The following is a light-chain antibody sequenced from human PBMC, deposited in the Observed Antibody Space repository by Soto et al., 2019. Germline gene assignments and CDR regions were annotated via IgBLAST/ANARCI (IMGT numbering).Light chain of an antibody. V-gene: IGKV3-15*01. CDR2: GSS. J-gene: IGKJ1*01. CDR1: QGLSST. Sequence: VVLTQSPATLSVSPGNGATLTCRASQGLSSTVAWYQQKPGQVPRLLIYGSSIRATGIPARFSGSGSGTEFTPTISTLQSEDCAVYSCQHYNNWPLTFGQGTKVEVK. CDR3: QHYNNWPLT.